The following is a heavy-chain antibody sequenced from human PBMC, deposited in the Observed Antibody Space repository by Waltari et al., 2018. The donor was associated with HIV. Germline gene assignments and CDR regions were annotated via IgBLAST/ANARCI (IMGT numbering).Heavy chain of an antibody. CDR2: IDRDGRVL. Sequence: VQLVESGGTQIRPGGSLSLSCVGSGFNFKNHWLPLFRQVPGKGLQWIARIDRDGRVLTNEGLVKGRFSISRDNAKSMMFLQLTSLTVDDSAVYHCARDVTRDYFGVYHSFFDVWGQGTTVTVSS. V-gene: IGHV3-74*03. CDR1: GFNFKNHW. CDR3: ARDVTRDYFGVYHSFFDV. D-gene: IGHD4-17*01. J-gene: IGHJ6*02.